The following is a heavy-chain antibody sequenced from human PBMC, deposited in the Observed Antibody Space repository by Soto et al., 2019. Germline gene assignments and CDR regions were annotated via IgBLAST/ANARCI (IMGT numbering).Heavy chain of an antibody. CDR2: ISSSGSTI. D-gene: IGHD6-6*01. Sequence: HPGGSLRLSCAASGFTFSSYEMNWVRQAPGKGLEWVSYISSSGSTIYYADSVKGRFTISRDNAKNSLYLQMNSLRAEDTAVYYCAPNQKRHKVSSSPLWGRGTLVTVSS. CDR3: APNQKRHKVSSSPL. V-gene: IGHV3-48*03. CDR1: GFTFSSYE. J-gene: IGHJ2*01.